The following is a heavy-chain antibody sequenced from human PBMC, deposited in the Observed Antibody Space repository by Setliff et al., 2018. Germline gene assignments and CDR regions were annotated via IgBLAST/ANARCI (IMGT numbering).Heavy chain of an antibody. Sequence: SETLSLTCIVSGVSVSRHYWSWIRQPPGKTLEWIGDIYSSGNTNYNPSLKSRVTISVDTSKNQFSLNLTSVTAADTAVYYCAREGFYCTNGVCYRPFDYWGQGTLVTVSS. V-gene: IGHV4-4*08. CDR1: GVSVSRHY. D-gene: IGHD2-8*01. CDR2: IYSSGNT. J-gene: IGHJ4*02. CDR3: AREGFYCTNGVCYRPFDY.